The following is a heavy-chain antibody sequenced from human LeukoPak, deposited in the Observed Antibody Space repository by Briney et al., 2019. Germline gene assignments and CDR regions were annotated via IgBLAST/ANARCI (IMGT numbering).Heavy chain of an antibody. Sequence: LETLSLTCTVSGGSLSGHYWSWIRQPPGKRLEWIGYVSYTGRTKYNPSLQSRVTISIDTSKSQFSLKLTSVTAADTAVYYCARDYRERRLYYYGSGSPYYYYMDVWGKGTTVTVSS. V-gene: IGHV4-59*11. J-gene: IGHJ6*03. CDR3: ARDYRERRLYYYGSGSPYYYYMDV. D-gene: IGHD3-10*01. CDR2: VSYTGRT. CDR1: GGSLSGHY.